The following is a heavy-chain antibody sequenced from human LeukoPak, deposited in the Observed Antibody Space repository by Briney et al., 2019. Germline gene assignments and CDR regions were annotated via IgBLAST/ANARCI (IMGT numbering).Heavy chain of an antibody. J-gene: IGHJ4*02. CDR1: GSTFGNNG. D-gene: IGHD2-2*01. CDR2: TGASTKT. V-gene: IGHV3-23*01. Sequence: GGSLRLSCAASGSTFGNNGMSWVRQAPGKGLEWVSTTGASTKTYYVDSVKGRFTISRDNSKNTLYLQMNSLRAEDTAVYYCARRGSTSGSQQGGFDYWGQGTLVTVSS. CDR3: ARRGSTSGSQQGGFDY.